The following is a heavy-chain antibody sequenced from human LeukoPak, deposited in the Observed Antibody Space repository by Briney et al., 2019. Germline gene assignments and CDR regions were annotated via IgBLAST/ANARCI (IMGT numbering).Heavy chain of an antibody. V-gene: IGHV3-30*02. Sequence: GGSLRLSCAASGFTLSSYGMHWVRQAPGKWLEWVAFIRYDGSNKYYADSVKGRFTISRDNSKNTLYLQMNSLRAEDTAVYYCAKLGLDGSGSYGLDYWGQGTLVTVSS. J-gene: IGHJ4*02. CDR3: AKLGLDGSGSYGLDY. CDR1: GFTLSSYG. D-gene: IGHD3-10*01. CDR2: IRYDGSNK.